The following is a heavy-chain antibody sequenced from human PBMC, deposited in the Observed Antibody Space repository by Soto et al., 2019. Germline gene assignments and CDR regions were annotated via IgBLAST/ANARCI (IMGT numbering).Heavy chain of an antibody. Sequence: SETLSLTCSVSGGSISSKSYSWYWIRQHPGKGLEWIGYIYYSGTTYYNPSLKSRVTISVDTSKNQFSLKLSSVTAADTAVYYCAASCVAYGGFNYYGMDVWGQGTTVTVSS. CDR3: AASCVAYGGFNYYGMDV. V-gene: IGHV4-31*03. CDR1: GGSISSKSYS. CDR2: IYYSGTT. J-gene: IGHJ6*02. D-gene: IGHD4-17*01.